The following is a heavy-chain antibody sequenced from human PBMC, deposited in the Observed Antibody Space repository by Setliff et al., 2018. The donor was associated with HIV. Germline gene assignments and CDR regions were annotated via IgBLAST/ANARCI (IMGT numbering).Heavy chain of an antibody. Sequence: SVKVSCKASRFTFTSAAVQWVRQARGQRPEWIGWVVVGSGNTKYAQRFQERVTITRDMSTRTAYMELSSLRSEDTAVYYCAVDLGDYYYDTTDYYYGGGLGYWGQGTLVT. D-gene: IGHD3-22*01. V-gene: IGHV1-58*01. CDR3: AVDLGDYYYDTTDYYYGGGLGY. CDR1: RFTFTSAA. J-gene: IGHJ4*02. CDR2: VVVGSGNT.